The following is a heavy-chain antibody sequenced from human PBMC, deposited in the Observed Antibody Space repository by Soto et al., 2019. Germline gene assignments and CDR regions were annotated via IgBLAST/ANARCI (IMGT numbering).Heavy chain of an antibody. CDR3: AKDRMKHNSVWDPFDI. D-gene: IGHD2-15*01. J-gene: IGHJ3*02. CDR2: LYDVDGS. V-gene: IGHV3-53*01. Sequence: RSLSLACAASGLRIRGKKNVSCGRRAPGKGLEWVSALYDVDGSFYADSVKGRFIISRDNSESTLSLQMNGLRAEDTAVYYCAKDRMKHNSVWDPFDIWGQGTMVTVSS. CDR1: GLRIRGKK.